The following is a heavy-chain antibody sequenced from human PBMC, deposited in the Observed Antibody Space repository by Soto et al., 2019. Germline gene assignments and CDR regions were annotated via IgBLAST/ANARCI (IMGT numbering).Heavy chain of an antibody. J-gene: IGHJ1*01. CDR2: IYYTGKT. Sequence: SETLSLTCTVSGGSISSGGYYWTWIRQYPGKGLEWIGYIYYTGKTYYNPSLKSRVSMSADTSKNQFSLKLTSVTAADTAVYYCAPARGHSSSDPFQHWGQGTLVTVSS. CDR1: GGSISSGGYY. CDR3: APARGHSSSDPFQH. V-gene: IGHV4-31*03. D-gene: IGHD6-13*01.